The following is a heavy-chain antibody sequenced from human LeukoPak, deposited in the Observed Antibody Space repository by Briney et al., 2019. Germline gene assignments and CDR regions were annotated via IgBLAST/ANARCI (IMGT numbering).Heavy chain of an antibody. D-gene: IGHD3-10*01. CDR1: GYSFPTYW. V-gene: IGHV5-51*01. CDR2: IYPGDSDT. Sequence: GESLKISFKGSGYSFPTYWIGWVRQIPGKGLELIGIIYPGDSDTRYSPSFQGQITISADKSTSTAYLQWSSLKVSDTATYYCARSLPVTMLRGYGMDVWGQGTTVTVSS. J-gene: IGHJ6*02. CDR3: ARSLPVTMLRGYGMDV.